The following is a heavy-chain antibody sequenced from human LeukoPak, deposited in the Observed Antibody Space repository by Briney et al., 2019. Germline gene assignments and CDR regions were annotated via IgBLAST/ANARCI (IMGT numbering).Heavy chain of an antibody. CDR1: GGSISSSSHY. Sequence: SETLSLTCTVSGGSISSSSHYWGWIRQPPGKGLEWIGRIYTSGSTNYNPSLKSRVTISVDTSKNQFSLKLSSVTVADTAVYYCARATGRGVYNYGLYFQHWGQGTLVTVSS. J-gene: IGHJ1*01. CDR3: ARATGRGVYNYGLYFQH. V-gene: IGHV4-39*07. D-gene: IGHD5-18*01. CDR2: IYTSGST.